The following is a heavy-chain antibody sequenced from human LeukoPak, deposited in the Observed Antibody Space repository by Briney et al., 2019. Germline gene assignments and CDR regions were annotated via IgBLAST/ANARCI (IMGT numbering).Heavy chain of an antibody. CDR1: GFTFSSYA. V-gene: IGHV3-7*03. CDR3: AKGHADSSGYYYFDS. J-gene: IGHJ4*02. D-gene: IGHD3-22*01. CDR2: IKQDGSEK. Sequence: PGGSRRLSWPASGFTFSSYAMSWVRQPPGKGLDWVANIKQDGSEKYYVDSVKGRFTISRDNAKNSLYLQMNSLRVEDTAVYYCAKGHADSSGYYYFDSWGQGTLVTVPS.